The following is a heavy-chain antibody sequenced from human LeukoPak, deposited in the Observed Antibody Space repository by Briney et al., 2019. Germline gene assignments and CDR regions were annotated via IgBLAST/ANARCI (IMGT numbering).Heavy chain of an antibody. CDR3: ARGDIAVGGGRNWFDP. J-gene: IGHJ5*02. V-gene: IGHV4-4*07. CDR1: GGSISNHF. CDR2: VSTSGST. D-gene: IGHD2-21*01. Sequence: SETLSLTCTVSGGSISNHFCSWIRQPAGKGLEWIGRVSTSGSTYYNPSLKSRVTMSADTSKNQFSLKLTSMTAADTAVYYCARGDIAVGGGRNWFDPWGQGTLVTVSS.